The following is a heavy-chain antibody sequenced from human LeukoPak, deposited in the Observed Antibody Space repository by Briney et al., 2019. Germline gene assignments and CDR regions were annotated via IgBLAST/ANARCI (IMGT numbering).Heavy chain of an antibody. CDR3: ASAITMIVVVPFSHFDY. D-gene: IGHD3-22*01. CDR1: GGSISSSRYS. Sequence: SETLSLTRTVSGGSISSSRYSWAWIRQPPGKGVEWIGSIYYSGSTSYNPSLKSRVTISVDTSKNQFSLKLSSVTAADTAVYYCASAITMIVVVPFSHFDYWGQRTLATVSS. J-gene: IGHJ4*02. V-gene: IGHV4-39*01. CDR2: IYYSGST.